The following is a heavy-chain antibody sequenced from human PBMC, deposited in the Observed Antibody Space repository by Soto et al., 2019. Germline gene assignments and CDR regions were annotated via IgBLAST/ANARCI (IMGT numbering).Heavy chain of an antibody. CDR3: ARGTSGYSSGWYLHY. CDR2: IYSGGST. J-gene: IGHJ4*02. D-gene: IGHD6-19*01. CDR1: GFTVSSNY. Sequence: GGSLRLSCAASGFTVSSNYMSWVRQAPGKGLEWVSVIYSGGSTYYADSVKGRFTISRDNSKNTLYLQMNSLRAEDTAVYYCARGTSGYSSGWYLHYWGQGTLVTVSS. V-gene: IGHV3-66*01.